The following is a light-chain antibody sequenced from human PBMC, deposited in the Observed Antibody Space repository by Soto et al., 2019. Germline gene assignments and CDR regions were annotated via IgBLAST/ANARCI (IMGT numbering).Light chain of an antibody. CDR3: QSYDTSLSVV. Sequence: QSVLTQPPSVSGAPGQRVTISCTGSSSNIGAGYDVHWYQQLPGTAPKLLIYANSNRPSGVPDRFSGSKSGTSASLAITGLQAADEAHYYCQSYDTSLSVVFGGGTKLTVL. CDR1: SSNIGAGYD. J-gene: IGLJ2*01. V-gene: IGLV1-40*01. CDR2: ANS.